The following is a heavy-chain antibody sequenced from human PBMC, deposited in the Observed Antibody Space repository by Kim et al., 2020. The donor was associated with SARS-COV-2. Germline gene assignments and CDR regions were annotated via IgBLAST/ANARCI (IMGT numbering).Heavy chain of an antibody. CDR3: ARASYSSSWYDYYYYGMDV. Sequence: GRFTISRDNPKNTLYLQMNSLRAEDTAVYYCARASYSSSWYDYYYYGMDVWGQGTTVTVSS. D-gene: IGHD6-13*01. V-gene: IGHV3-30*01. J-gene: IGHJ6*02.